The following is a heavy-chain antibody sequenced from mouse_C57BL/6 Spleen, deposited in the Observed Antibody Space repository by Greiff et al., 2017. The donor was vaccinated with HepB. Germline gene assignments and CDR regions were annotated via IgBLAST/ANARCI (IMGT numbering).Heavy chain of an antibody. Sequence: QVQLQQPGAELVKPGASVKLSCKASGYTFTSYWMHWVKQRPGQGLEWIGMIHPNSGSTNYNEKFKSKATLTVDKSSSTAYMQLSSLTSEDSAVYYCARPYYSNYVWFAYWGQGTLVTVSA. J-gene: IGHJ3*01. CDR3: ARPYYSNYVWFAY. CDR2: IHPNSGST. CDR1: GYTFTSYW. V-gene: IGHV1-64*01. D-gene: IGHD2-5*01.